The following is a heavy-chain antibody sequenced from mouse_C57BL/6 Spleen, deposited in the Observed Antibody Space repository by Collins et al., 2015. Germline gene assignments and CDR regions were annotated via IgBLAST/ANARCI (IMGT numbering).Heavy chain of an antibody. CDR3: VSDYYGSSYVDY. J-gene: IGHJ2*01. V-gene: IGHV10-1*02. CDR1: GFTFNTYA. Sequence: EVQLVESGGGLVQPKGSLKLSCAASGFTFNTYAMNWVRQAPGKGLEWVARIRSKSNNYATYYADSVKDRFTISRDDSQSMLYLQMNNLKTEDTAMYYCVSDYYGSSYVDYWGQGTTLTVSS. D-gene: IGHD1-1*01. CDR2: IRSKSNNYAT.